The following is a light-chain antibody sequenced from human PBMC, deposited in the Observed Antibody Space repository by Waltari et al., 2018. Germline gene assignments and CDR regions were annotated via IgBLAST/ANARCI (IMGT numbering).Light chain of an antibody. CDR2: EVT. J-gene: IGLJ2*01. CDR1: SSDVGTYNI. Sequence: QSALTQPASVSGSPGQSITISCTWTSSDVGTYNIVSWYQHHPFKAPKLMIYEVTKRPSGVSNRFSGSKSGNTASLTISGLQAEDEADYYCCSYVGSSTLVFGGGTKLTVL. V-gene: IGLV2-23*02. CDR3: CSYVGSSTLV.